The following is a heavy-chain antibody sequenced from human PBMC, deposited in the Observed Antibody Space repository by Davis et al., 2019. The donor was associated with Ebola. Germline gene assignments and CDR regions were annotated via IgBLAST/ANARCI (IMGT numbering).Heavy chain of an antibody. J-gene: IGHJ4*02. CDR1: GFTFSSYT. CDR3: AKEPLTRGIIAPLL. V-gene: IGHV3-30*04. D-gene: IGHD3-10*01. CDR2: ISHDGGNQYYADPSNQ. Sequence: GESLKISCAASGFTFSSYTMHWVRQAPGKGLEWVALISHDGGNQYYADPSNQYYADSVKGRFTISRDNAKNSLYLQMNSLRAEDTAVYYCAKEPLTRGIIAPLLWGQGTLVIVSS.